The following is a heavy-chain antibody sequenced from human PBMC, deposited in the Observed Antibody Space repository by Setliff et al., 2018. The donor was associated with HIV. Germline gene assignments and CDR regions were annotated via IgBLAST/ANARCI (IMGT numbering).Heavy chain of an antibody. J-gene: IGHJ5*01. V-gene: IGHV4-34*01. Sequence: ETLSLTCAVYGGSFSSYYWSWIRQPPGKGLEWIGEINHSGSTNYNPSLKRRVTISVDTSKNQFSLKLNSVTAADTAVYYCARVRLELRQYWFDSWGQGSPVTVSS. D-gene: IGHD1-7*01. CDR1: GGSFSSYY. CDR3: ARVRLELRQYWFDS. CDR2: INHSGST.